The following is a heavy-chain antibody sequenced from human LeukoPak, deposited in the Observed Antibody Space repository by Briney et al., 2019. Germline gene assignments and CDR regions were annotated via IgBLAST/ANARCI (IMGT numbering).Heavy chain of an antibody. J-gene: IGHJ4*02. V-gene: IGHV7-4-1*02. CDR2: INTNTANP. CDR1: GYTLTSDG. Sequence: ASMKVSCKASGYTLTSDGMNWVRQAPGQGLEWMGWINTNTANPTYAQGFTGRFVFSLDTSVNTAYLQISSLKAEDTAVYYCARALPGCDRTNCYGPDYWGQGTLVTVSS. D-gene: IGHD2-2*01. CDR3: ARALPGCDRTNCYGPDY.